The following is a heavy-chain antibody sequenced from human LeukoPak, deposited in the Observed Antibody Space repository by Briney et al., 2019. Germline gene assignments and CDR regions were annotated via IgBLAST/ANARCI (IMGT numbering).Heavy chain of an antibody. J-gene: IGHJ4*01. CDR3: ARGGVRTAASSLGY. D-gene: IGHD1-1*01. CDR1: GYTFSDYY. V-gene: IGHV1-2*02. CDR2: INPNSGGT. Sequence: ASVTVSCKAAGYTFSDYYLHWVRQAPGQGLEWMGWINPNSGGTNFAQKFRGRVTMTRDTSITTAYMELTRLKSDDTAVYYCARGGVRTAASSLGYWGQGPLVTVSS.